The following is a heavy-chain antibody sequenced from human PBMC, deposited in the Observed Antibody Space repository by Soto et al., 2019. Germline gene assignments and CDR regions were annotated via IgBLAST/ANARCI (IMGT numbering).Heavy chain of an antibody. CDR2: IYYSGST. D-gene: IGHD3-9*01. CDR1: GGSISSGGYY. Sequence: SETLSLTCTVSGGSISSGGYYWSWIRQHPGKGLEWIGYIYYSGSTYYNPSLKSRVTISVDTSKNQFSLKLSSVTAADTAVYYCATLKTYYDILTGYRISHNEGGYFDYWGQGTLVTVSS. V-gene: IGHV4-31*03. J-gene: IGHJ4*02. CDR3: ATLKTYYDILTGYRISHNEGGYFDY.